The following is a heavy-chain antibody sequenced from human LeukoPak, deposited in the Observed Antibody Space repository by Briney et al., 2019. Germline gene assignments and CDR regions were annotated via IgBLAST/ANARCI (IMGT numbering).Heavy chain of an antibody. CDR2: ISGDAGGT. J-gene: IGHJ4*02. V-gene: IGHV3-43*02. CDR3: AKSRGYCSSTSCRPYSSSWPFNY. CDR1: GFTFDDYA. Sequence: PGGSLRLSCAASGFTFDDYAMHWVRQAPGKGLEWVSLISGDAGGTYYADSVKGRFTISRDNSKNSLYLQMNSLRIEDTALYYCAKSRGYCSSTSCRPYSSSWPFNYWGQGTLVTVSS. D-gene: IGHD2-2*01.